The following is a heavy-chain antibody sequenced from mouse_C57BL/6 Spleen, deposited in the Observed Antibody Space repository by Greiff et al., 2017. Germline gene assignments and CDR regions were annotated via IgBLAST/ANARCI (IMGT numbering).Heavy chain of an antibody. CDR3: ARGGFTTVVAPDY. D-gene: IGHD1-1*01. CDR1: GFTFSSYA. CDR2: ISDGGSYT. Sequence: EVKLQESGGGLVKPGGSLKLSCAASGFTFSSYAMSWVRQTPEKRLEWVATISDGGSYTYYPDNVKGRFTISRDNAKNNLYLQMSHLKSEDTAMYYCARGGFTTVVAPDYWGQGTTLTVSS. V-gene: IGHV5-4*03. J-gene: IGHJ2*01.